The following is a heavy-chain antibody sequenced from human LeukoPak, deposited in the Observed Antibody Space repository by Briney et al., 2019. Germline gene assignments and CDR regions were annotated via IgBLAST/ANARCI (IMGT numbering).Heavy chain of an antibody. CDR1: GGSISSSSYY. J-gene: IGHJ4*02. V-gene: IGHV4-39*01. Sequence: SETLSLTCTVSGGSISSSSYYWGWIRQPPGRGLEWIGSFYYSGSTYYNPSLRSRVTISVDTSKNQFSLRPSSVTATDTAVYYCARRLAGTEDYWGQGTLVTVSS. D-gene: IGHD6-13*01. CDR3: ARRLAGTEDY. CDR2: FYYSGST.